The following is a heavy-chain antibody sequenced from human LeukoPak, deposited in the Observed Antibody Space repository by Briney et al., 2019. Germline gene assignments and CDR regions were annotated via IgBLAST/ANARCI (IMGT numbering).Heavy chain of an antibody. D-gene: IGHD2-15*01. CDR2: IIPIFGTA. CDR1: GYTFTGYY. V-gene: IGHV1-69*13. CDR3: ARTGYCSGGSCYSLGYFDY. Sequence: ASVKVSCKASGYTFTGYYMHWVRQAPGQGLEWMGGIIPIFGTANYAQKFQGRVTITADESTSTAYMELSSLRSEDTAVYYCARTGYCSGGSCYSLGYFDYWGQGTLVTVSS. J-gene: IGHJ4*02.